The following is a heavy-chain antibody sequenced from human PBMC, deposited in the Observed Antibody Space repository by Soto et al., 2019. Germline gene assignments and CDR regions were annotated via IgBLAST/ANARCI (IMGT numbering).Heavy chain of an antibody. Sequence: QVQLVQSGAEVKKPGSSVKVSCKASGGTFSSSAISWVRQAPGQGLEWMGGIIPIFGTENYAQTFQSSVTITADESTSNDYMELRRLRSEHTSVYYCAKPPCQCSSSSCRSYYYYGLDVSGQGTTVTVSS. CDR2: IIPIFGTE. J-gene: IGHJ6*02. D-gene: IGHD2-2*01. CDR1: GGTFSSSA. CDR3: AKPPCQCSSSSCRSYYYYGLDV. V-gene: IGHV1-69*01.